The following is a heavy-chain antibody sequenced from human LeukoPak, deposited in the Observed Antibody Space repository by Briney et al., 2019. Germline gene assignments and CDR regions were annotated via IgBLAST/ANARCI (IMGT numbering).Heavy chain of an antibody. D-gene: IGHD5-12*01. Sequence: GGSLRLSCAASGFTSTNYAMNWVRQAPGKGLEWVSVLIGSSGSTDYADSVKGRFTISRDNSKNTVFLQMNSLRAEGTAIYYCAKGAYDYIEIGYFDSWGQGTLVTVSS. CDR1: GFTSTNYA. J-gene: IGHJ4*02. CDR2: LIGSSGST. V-gene: IGHV3-23*01. CDR3: AKGAYDYIEIGYFDS.